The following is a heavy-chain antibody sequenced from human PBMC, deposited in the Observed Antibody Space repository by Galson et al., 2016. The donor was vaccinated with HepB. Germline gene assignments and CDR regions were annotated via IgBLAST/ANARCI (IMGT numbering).Heavy chain of an antibody. CDR3: ATDRAEAALEAFDL. CDR1: GYSLSELS. Sequence: SVKVSCTVSGYSLSELSMHWVRQAPGKGLQYMAISVAEEGEPYYAETLQGRVTMMEDTSTDTAYLELRSLRSEDTAVYYCATDRAEAALEAFDLWAQGTMVTVSS. J-gene: IGHJ3*01. CDR2: SVAEEGEP. D-gene: IGHD6-19*01. V-gene: IGHV1-24*01.